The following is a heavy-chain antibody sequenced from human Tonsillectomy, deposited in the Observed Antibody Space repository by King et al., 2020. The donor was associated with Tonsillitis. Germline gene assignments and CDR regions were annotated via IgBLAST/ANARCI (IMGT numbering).Heavy chain of an antibody. CDR3: ARDLGYCSGMGCYRGGFDY. V-gene: IGHV3-30*04. J-gene: IGHJ4*02. D-gene: IGHD2-2*02. CDR2: ISYDGSNK. CDR1: GFTFSSYA. Sequence: VQLVESGGGVVQPGRSLRLSCAASGFTFSSYAMHWVRQAPGKGLEWVAVISYDGSNKYYADSVKGRFTISRDNSKNTLYLQMNSLRAEDTAVYYCARDLGYCSGMGCYRGGFDYWGQRTLVTVSS.